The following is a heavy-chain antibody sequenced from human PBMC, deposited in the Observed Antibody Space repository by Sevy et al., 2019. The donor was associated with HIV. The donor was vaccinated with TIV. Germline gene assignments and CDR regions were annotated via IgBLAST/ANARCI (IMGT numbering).Heavy chain of an antibody. D-gene: IGHD2-15*01. CDR1: GFTFSSYA. V-gene: IGHV3-23*01. J-gene: IGHJ5*02. CDR2: ISGSGGST. CDR3: AKSHCSGGSCYNNWFDP. Sequence: GGSLRLSCAASGFTFSSYAMSWVRQAPGKGLEWVSAISGSGGSTYYADSVKGRFTISRDNSKNTLYLQMNSLGAEDTAVYYCAKSHCSGGSCYNNWFDPWGQGTLVTVSS.